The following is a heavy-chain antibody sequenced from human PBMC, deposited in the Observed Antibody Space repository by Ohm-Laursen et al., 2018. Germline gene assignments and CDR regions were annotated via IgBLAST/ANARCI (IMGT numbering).Heavy chain of an antibody. CDR3: ARAVRYQLLSDP. J-gene: IGHJ5*02. V-gene: IGHV1-8*01. D-gene: IGHD4-23*01. CDR2: MNPNSHNT. Sequence: ASVKVFCQPSGYTFSSYDIIWARQASGHGPEWMGWMNPNSHNTGYARKFRGRVSMTSDSSISTAYMELYSLTSEDTATYYCARAVRYQLLSDPWGQGTLVTVSS. CDR1: GYTFSSYD.